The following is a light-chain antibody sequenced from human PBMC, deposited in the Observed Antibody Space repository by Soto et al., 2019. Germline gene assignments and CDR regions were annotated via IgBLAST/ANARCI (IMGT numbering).Light chain of an antibody. CDR3: QLYGSSPLSS. Sequence: EIVLTQSPGTLSLSPGERATLSCRTSQTVSSTYLAWYQQKRGQAPRLLLYGTSNRATGIPDRFSGSGSGKDFTLTISRLEPEDFALYHCQLYGSSPLSSFAQGTELELK. CDR1: QTVSSTY. J-gene: IGKJ2*01. CDR2: GTS. V-gene: IGKV3-20*01.